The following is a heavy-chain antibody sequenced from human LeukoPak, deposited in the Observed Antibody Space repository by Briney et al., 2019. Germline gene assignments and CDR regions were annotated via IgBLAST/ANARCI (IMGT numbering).Heavy chain of an antibody. CDR2: IWYDGSNK. J-gene: IGHJ5*01. D-gene: IGHD6-13*01. CDR1: GFIFSNYG. V-gene: IGHV3-33*01. CDR3: ARGNSDLATAPDS. Sequence: GGSLRLSCAASGFIFSNYGMHWVRQAPGKGLERLAVIWYDGSNKYYADSVKGRFTISRDNSKNTLYLQMDSLRAEDTAVYYCARGNSDLATAPDSWGQGTLVTVSS.